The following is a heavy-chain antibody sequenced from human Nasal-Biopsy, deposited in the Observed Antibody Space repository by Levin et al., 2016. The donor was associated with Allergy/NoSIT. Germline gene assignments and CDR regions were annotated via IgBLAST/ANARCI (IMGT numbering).Heavy chain of an antibody. CDR2: IHHSGGT. J-gene: IGHJ4*02. D-gene: IGHD1-26*01. CDR1: NASITSLTYY. CDR3: ATNSGNYGEDY. Sequence: GSLRLSCSVSNASITSLTYYWTWIRQPPGKGLEWIGSIHHSGGTFDNPSLKSRVTISADTSKNHFSLKLSSVTAADTAVYYCATNSGNYGEDYWGQGTLVTVSS. V-gene: IGHV4-39*02.